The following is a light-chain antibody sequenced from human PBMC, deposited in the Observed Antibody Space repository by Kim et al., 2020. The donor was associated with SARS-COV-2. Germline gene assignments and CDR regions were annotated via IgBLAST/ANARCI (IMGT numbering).Light chain of an antibody. CDR2: EVS. CDR1: QSLLHSDGKTY. CDR3: MQALQLPWT. V-gene: IGKV2D-29*01. Sequence: PASISCKSTQSLLHSDGKTYLYWYLQKPGQPPQLLIYEVSNRFSGVPDRFSGSGSGTAFALKIIRVEAEDVGVYHCMQALQLPWTFGQGTKVDIK. J-gene: IGKJ1*01.